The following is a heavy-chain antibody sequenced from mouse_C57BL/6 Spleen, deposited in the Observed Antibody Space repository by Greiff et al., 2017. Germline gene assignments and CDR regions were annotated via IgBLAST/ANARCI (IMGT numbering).Heavy chain of an antibody. V-gene: IGHV1-76*01. Sequence: QVQLQQSGAELVRPGASVKLSCKASGYTFTDYYINWVKQRPGQGLEWIARIYPGSGNTYYNEKFKGKATLTAEKSSSTAYMQLSSLTSEDSAVYFCARSDYYGSYFDYWGQGTTLTVSS. CDR1: GYTFTDYY. CDR3: ARSDYYGSYFDY. CDR2: IYPGSGNT. J-gene: IGHJ2*01. D-gene: IGHD1-1*01.